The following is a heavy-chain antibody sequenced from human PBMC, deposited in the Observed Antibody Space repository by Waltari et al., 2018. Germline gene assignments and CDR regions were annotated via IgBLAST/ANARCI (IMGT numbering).Heavy chain of an antibody. D-gene: IGHD6-19*01. CDR1: SDSFKTSY. V-gene: IGHV4-4*07. CDR2: IYSTGYT. CDR3: ARDRIAVSGSPPLSYNWFDF. J-gene: IGHJ5*01. Sequence: QVHLRESGPGLVKPSETLFLTCNVSSDSFKTSYWAWIRQSAGMRLEWIGRIYSTGYTRYNPSLESRVTISINTPQNQISLRLTSVTVADTAVYFCARDRIAVSGSPPLSYNWFDFWGQGTRVAVSS.